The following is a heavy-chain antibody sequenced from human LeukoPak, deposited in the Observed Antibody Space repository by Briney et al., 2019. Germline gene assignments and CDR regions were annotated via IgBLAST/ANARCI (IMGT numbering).Heavy chain of an antibody. CDR2: IYPDSGGT. V-gene: IGHV1-2*02. D-gene: IGHD3-10*01. J-gene: IGHJ4*02. CDR1: GYTFTSYG. CDR3: ARGRSDYYLDS. Sequence: GASVKVSCKASGYTFTSYGISWVRQAPGHGLEWMGWIYPDSGGTNYAQKFQGRVTMTRDTSISTAYMGLSRLTSDDTAVYYCARGRSDYYLDSWGQGTLVTVSS.